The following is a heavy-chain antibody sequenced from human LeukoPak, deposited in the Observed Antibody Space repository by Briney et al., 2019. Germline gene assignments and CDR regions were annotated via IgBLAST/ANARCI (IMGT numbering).Heavy chain of an antibody. D-gene: IGHD1-26*01. CDR2: IYSGGST. CDR3: MRGSGSNSRFDP. J-gene: IGHJ5*02. CDR1: GFTVSSNY. V-gene: IGHV3-53*01. Sequence: GGSLRLSCAASGFTVSSNYMSWVRQAPGKGLEWVSIIYSGGSTFYADSVKGRFTISRDNSKNTLYLQMNSVRAEDAAVYYCMRGSGSNSRFDPWGQGALVTVSS.